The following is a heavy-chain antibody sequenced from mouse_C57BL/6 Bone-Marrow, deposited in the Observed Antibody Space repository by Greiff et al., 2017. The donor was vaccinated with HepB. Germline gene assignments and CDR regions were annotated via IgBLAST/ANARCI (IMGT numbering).Heavy chain of an antibody. CDR1: GFNIKDYY. CDR3: ARVPSLYYAMDY. V-gene: IGHV14-2*01. Sequence: VHVKQSGAELVKPGASVKLSCTASGFNIKDYYMHWVKQRTEQGLEWIGRIDPEDGETKYAPKFQGQATITADKSSNTAYLQLSSLTSEDTAVYYYARVPSLYYAMDYWGQGTSVTVSS. CDR2: IDPEDGET. J-gene: IGHJ4*01.